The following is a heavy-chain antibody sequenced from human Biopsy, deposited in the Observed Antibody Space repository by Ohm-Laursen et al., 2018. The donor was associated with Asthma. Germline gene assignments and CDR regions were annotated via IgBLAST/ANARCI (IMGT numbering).Heavy chain of an antibody. CDR1: GASITSSAYY. J-gene: IGHJ4*02. D-gene: IGHD2-2*01. CDR3: ARHDHRWDTYADF. CDR2: MYYGETT. Sequence: SDTLSLTCTVSGASITSSAYYWGWIRQPPGKGLEWTGSMYYGETTYYSPPLKSRVTVSVDTSKNQFSLILSSVTAADMAVYYCARHDHRWDTYADFWGQGTLVTVSS. V-gene: IGHV4-39*01.